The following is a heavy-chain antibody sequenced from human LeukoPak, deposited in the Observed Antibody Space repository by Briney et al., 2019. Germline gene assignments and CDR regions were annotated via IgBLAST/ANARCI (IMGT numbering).Heavy chain of an antibody. D-gene: IGHD2-15*01. Sequence: GESLEISFKGSGYRFISYWIGWGRPRPGKGLEWMGIIYPGDSDTTLSPSFQGQVTISADKSHSNAHLQWSSLKASDTAMYYCARGYCRGGRCYYFDYWGEGTLVTVSS. V-gene: IGHV5-51*01. CDR1: GYRFISYW. J-gene: IGHJ4*02. CDR3: ARGYCRGGRCYYFDY. CDR2: IYPGDSDT.